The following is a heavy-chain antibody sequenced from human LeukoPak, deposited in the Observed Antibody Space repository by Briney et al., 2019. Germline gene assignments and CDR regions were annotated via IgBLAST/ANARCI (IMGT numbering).Heavy chain of an antibody. CDR1: GFSFSGSA. CDR3: TATLYYYHPLRFDP. D-gene: IGHD3-10*01. V-gene: IGHV3-73*01. J-gene: IGHJ5*02. CDR2: IRSKANTYAT. Sequence: GGSLRLSCAASGFSFSGSAIHWVRQAPGKGLEWVGRIRSKANTYATLYVESVKGRFTISRDDSNNTAYLQMNSLKTEDTAVYYCTATLYYYHPLRFDPWGQGTLVTVSS.